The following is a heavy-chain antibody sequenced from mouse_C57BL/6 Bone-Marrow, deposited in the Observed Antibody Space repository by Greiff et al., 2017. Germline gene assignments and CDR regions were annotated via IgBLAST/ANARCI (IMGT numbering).Heavy chain of an antibody. D-gene: IGHD1-1*01. CDR2: ISDGGSYT. CDR1: GFTFSSYA. V-gene: IGHV5-4*01. J-gene: IGHJ1*03. Sequence: EVHLVESGGGLVKPGGSLKLSCAASGFTFSSYAMSWVRQTPEKRLEWVATISDGGSYTSYPDNVKGRFTISRDNAKNNLYLQMSHLKSEDTAMYYCARDPHYYGSSSWYFDVWGTGTTVTVSS. CDR3: ARDPHYYGSSSWYFDV.